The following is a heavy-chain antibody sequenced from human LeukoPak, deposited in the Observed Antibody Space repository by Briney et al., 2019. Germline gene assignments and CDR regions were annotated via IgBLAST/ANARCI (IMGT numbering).Heavy chain of an antibody. J-gene: IGHJ6*02. D-gene: IGHD1-7*01. V-gene: IGHV1-69*13. Sequence: SVKVSCKASGGTFSSYASSWVRQAPGQGLEWMGGIIPIFGTANYSQKFQGRVTITADESTSTAYMELSSLGSEDTAVYYCARGPLELRHYYGMDVWGQGTTVTVSS. CDR3: ARGPLELRHYYGMDV. CDR2: IIPIFGTA. CDR1: GGTFSSYA.